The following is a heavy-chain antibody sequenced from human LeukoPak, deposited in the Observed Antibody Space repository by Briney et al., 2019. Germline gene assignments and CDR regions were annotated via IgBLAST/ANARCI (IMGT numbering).Heavy chain of an antibody. CDR2: ISGSGGST. J-gene: IGHJ4*02. CDR3: AKGAIAALLTTLFDY. CDR1: GFTFSSYG. Sequence: PGGSLRLSCAASGFTFSSYGMSWVRQAPGKGLEWVSAISGSGGSTYYADSVKGRFTISRDNSKNTLYLQMNSLRAEDTAVYHCAKGAIAALLTTLFDYWGQGTLVTVSS. V-gene: IGHV3-23*01. D-gene: IGHD6-25*01.